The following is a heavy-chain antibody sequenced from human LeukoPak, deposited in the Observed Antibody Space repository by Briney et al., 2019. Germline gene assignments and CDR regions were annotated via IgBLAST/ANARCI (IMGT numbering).Heavy chain of an antibody. CDR1: GYTLTELY. CDR3: AVRFITMVRGVINDY. Sequence: GASVKVSCKVSGYTLTELYMHWVQQAPGKGLEWMGGFDPEDGETIYAQKFQGRVTMTEDTSTDTAYMELSSLRSEDTAVYYCAVRFITMVRGVINDYWGQGTLLTVSS. D-gene: IGHD3-10*01. V-gene: IGHV1-24*01. CDR2: FDPEDGET. J-gene: IGHJ4*02.